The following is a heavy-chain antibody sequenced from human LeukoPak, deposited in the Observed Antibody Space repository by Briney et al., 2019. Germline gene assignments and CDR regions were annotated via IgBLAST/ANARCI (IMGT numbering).Heavy chain of an antibody. CDR2: IYYSGST. J-gene: IGHJ4*02. CDR3: ARQRYYFDY. V-gene: IGHV4-59*08. CDR1: GGSVSSYY. Sequence: PSETLSLTCTVSGGSVSSYYWSWIRQPPGKGLEWIGCIYYSGSTNYNPSLKSRVTISVDTSKNQFSPKLSSVTAADTAVYYCARQRYYFDYWGQGTLVTVSS.